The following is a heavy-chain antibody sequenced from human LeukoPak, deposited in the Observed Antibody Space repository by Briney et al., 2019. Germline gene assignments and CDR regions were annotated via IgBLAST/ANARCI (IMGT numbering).Heavy chain of an antibody. V-gene: IGHV3-30*04. CDR1: GFTFSSYA. D-gene: IGHD3-10*01. CDR2: ISYDGTNK. CDR3: ARDYGSGLTKGYYLDS. J-gene: IGHJ4*02. Sequence: GGSPRLSCAASGFTFSSYALHWVRQGPGKGLEWVGIISYDGTNKNLADSVNGRFTISRDNFKSTLYLQMNSLRAEDTAIYYCARDYGSGLTKGYYLDSWGQGTLVTVSS.